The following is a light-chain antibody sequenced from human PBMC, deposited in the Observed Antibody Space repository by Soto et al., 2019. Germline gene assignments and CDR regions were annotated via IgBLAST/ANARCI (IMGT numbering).Light chain of an antibody. V-gene: IGKV3-11*01. CDR1: QSISSH. CDR3: QQRPNWPLT. J-gene: IGKJ4*01. Sequence: EIVLTQSPATLSLSPGERATLSCRASQSISSHLAWYQQKPGQAPRLLIYDASNRATGILARFSGSGSGTDFTLTINSLEPEDFAVYYCQQRPNWPLTFGGGTKVEIK. CDR2: DAS.